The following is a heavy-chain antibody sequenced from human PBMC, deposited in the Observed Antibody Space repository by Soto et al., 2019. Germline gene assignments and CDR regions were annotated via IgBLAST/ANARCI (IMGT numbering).Heavy chain of an antibody. J-gene: IGHJ4*02. CDR1: GFTFSSYA. CDR3: SLRSSGWYFDY. CDR2: ISGSGGSR. Sequence: EVQLLESGGGLVQPGGSLRLSCAASGFTFSSYAMSWVRQAPGKGLEWVSVISGSGGSRYYADSVKGRFTISRDNSKNTLYLQMNSLRAEDTAVYYCSLRSSGWYFDYWGQGTLVTVSS. D-gene: IGHD6-19*01. V-gene: IGHV3-23*01.